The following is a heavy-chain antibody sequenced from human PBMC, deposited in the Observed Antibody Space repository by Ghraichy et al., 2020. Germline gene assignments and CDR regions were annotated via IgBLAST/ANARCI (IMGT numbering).Heavy chain of an antibody. Sequence: GESLNISCAASGFTFTDYDINWVRQAPGKGLEWVSSISSGSDYIYYADSVKGRFTISRDNAKRSVYLQMKSLGAADTAIYYCARDLDVSLGLDVWGQGTTVTVSS. CDR1: GFTFTDYD. V-gene: IGHV3-21*01. CDR3: ARDLDVSLGLDV. J-gene: IGHJ6*02. D-gene: IGHD1-1*01. CDR2: ISSGSDYI.